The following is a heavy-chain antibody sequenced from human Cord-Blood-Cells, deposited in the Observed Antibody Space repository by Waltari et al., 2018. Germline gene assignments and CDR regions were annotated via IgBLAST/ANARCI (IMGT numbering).Heavy chain of an antibody. D-gene: IGHD6-13*01. Sequence: QVQLQESGPGLVKPSETLSLTCTVSGGSISSHYWSWIRQPPGKGLEWIGYIYYSGSTNYNPSRKSRVTRSVDTSKNQFSLKLSSVTAADTAVYYCARDTPRSSWYAFDIWGQGTMVTVSS. CDR2: IYYSGST. J-gene: IGHJ3*02. CDR3: ARDTPRSSWYAFDI. CDR1: GGSISSHY. V-gene: IGHV4-59*11.